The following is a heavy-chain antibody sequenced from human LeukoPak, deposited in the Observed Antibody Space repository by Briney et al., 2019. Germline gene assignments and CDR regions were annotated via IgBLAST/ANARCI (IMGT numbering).Heavy chain of an antibody. CDR2: LSRDTTAI. V-gene: IGHV3-48*01. Sequence: PGGPLRLSCAASGFTFNIYSMNWVRQAPGKGLEWISYLSRDTTAIYYADSVKGRFTISRDNAKNSLYLQMNSLRAEDTAMYYCARSGWYDDFDYLGQGTLVTVSS. D-gene: IGHD6-19*01. CDR1: GFTFNIYS. CDR3: ARSGWYDDFDY. J-gene: IGHJ4*02.